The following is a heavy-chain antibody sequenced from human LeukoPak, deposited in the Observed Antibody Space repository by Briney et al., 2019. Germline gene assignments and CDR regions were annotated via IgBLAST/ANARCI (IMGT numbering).Heavy chain of an antibody. J-gene: IGHJ4*02. Sequence: GASVKVSCKASGYTFNSHGITWVRQAPGQGLEWMGWISVYNGNTNYAQKLQGRVTMTTDTSTNTGYMELRSLRSDDTAVYYCARADYGDYLYYYWGQGTLVTVSS. CDR2: ISVYNGNT. CDR3: ARADYGDYLYYY. D-gene: IGHD4-17*01. CDR1: GYTFNSHG. V-gene: IGHV1-18*01.